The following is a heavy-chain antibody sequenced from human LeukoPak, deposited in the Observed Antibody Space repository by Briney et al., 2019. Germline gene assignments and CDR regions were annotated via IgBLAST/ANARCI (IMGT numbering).Heavy chain of an antibody. Sequence: SETLSLTCAVSGYSISSGYYWGWIRQPPGKGLEWIGSIYHSGSTYYNPSLKSRVTISVDTSKNQFSLKLSSVTAADTAVYYCARVPSRYCSSTSCYGDYWGQGTLVTVSS. V-gene: IGHV4-38-2*01. D-gene: IGHD2-2*01. J-gene: IGHJ4*02. CDR3: ARVPSRYCSSTSCYGDY. CDR1: GYSISSGYY. CDR2: IYHSGST.